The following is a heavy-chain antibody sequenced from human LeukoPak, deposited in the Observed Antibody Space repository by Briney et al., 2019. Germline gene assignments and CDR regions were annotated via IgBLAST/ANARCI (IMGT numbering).Heavy chain of an antibody. CDR2: IKEDGSET. V-gene: IGHV3-7*01. D-gene: IGHD4-17*01. CDR3: ANEHGDPSNFDY. Sequence: PGESLRLSCAASGFTFKKYWMNWVRQVPGKGLECLANIKEDGSETYYADSVKGRFTISRDNPKNLLFLQINSLRVEDTAVYYCANEHGDPSNFDYWGQGTLVTVSS. J-gene: IGHJ4*02. CDR1: GFTFKKYW.